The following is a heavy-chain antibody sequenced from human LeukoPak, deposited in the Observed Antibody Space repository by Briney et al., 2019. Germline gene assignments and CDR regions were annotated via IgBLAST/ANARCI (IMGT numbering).Heavy chain of an antibody. J-gene: IGHJ4*02. V-gene: IGHV3-53*01. Sequence: GGSLRLSCAASGFTVSSNYMSWVRQAPGKGLEWVSVIYSGGSTYYADSVKGRFTISRDNSKNTLYLQMNSLRAEDTAVYYCAGLAAGMMDRDDYWGQETLVTVSS. D-gene: IGHD6-13*01. CDR1: GFTVSSNY. CDR3: AGLAAGMMDRDDY. CDR2: IYSGGST.